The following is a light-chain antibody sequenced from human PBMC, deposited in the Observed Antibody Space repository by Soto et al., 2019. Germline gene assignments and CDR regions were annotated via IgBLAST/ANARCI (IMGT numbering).Light chain of an antibody. CDR3: QQSYSTPYT. V-gene: IGKV1-39*01. J-gene: IGKJ2*01. Sequence: DLQMTQSPSSLSASVGDRVTITCRASQSIDNNLNWYQQKPGQAPKLLIYVAFSLQSGVPSRFSGSGSGTDFTLTISRLQPEDFATYYCQQSYSTPYTFGQGTILEIK. CDR2: VAF. CDR1: QSIDNN.